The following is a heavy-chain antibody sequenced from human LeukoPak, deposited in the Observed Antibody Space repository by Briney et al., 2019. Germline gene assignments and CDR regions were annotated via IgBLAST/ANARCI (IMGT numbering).Heavy chain of an antibody. CDR1: GFMFTGSA. V-gene: IGHV3-73*01. J-gene: IGHJ4*02. CDR3: ARRPGN. D-gene: IGHD1-14*01. CDR2: IRSKPTNYAT. Sequence: QTGGSLRLSCAASGFMFTGSAMHWVRQAPGKGLEWVGRIRSKPTNYATTYGASVKGRFIISRDSSKNTLFLQMNDLTVEDTARYYCARRPGNWGQGILVTVSS.